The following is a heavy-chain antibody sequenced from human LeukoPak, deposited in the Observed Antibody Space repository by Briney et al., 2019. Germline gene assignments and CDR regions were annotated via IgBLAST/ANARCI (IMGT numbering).Heavy chain of an antibody. CDR3: ARDGEDWAPGDY. CDR1: GFTFSSYS. D-gene: IGHD3-9*01. Sequence: RSGGSLRLSCAASGFTFSSYSMNWVRQAPGKGLEWVSGINWNGGSTGYADSVKGRFTISRDNAKNSLYLQMNSLRAEDTALYYCARDGEDWAPGDYWGQGTLVTVSS. CDR2: INWNGGST. V-gene: IGHV3-20*04. J-gene: IGHJ4*02.